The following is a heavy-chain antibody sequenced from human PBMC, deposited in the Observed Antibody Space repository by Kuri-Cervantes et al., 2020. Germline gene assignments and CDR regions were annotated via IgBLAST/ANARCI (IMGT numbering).Heavy chain of an antibody. D-gene: IGHD5-18*01. J-gene: IGHJ4*02. Sequence: GESLKISCVASGFTFSSYGMHWVRQAPGRALEWVALIWYDGGSKYYADSLKGRFTISRDNSKNTLYLHMNSLSAEDTAVYYCAGVWEGRGYSSGYFVYWGQGTLVTVSS. CDR2: IWYDGGSK. V-gene: IGHV3-33*08. CDR1: GFTFSSYG. CDR3: AGVWEGRGYSSGYFVY.